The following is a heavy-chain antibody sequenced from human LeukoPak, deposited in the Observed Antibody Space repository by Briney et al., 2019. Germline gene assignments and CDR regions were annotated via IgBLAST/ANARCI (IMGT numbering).Heavy chain of an antibody. CDR3: ASLRGYSHGRGG. Sequence: PSETLSLTCAVYGGSFSGYYWSWIRQPPGKGLEWIGEINHSGSTNYNPSLKSRVTISVDTSKNQFSLKLSSVTAADTAVYYCASLRGYSHGRGGWGQGTLVTVSS. V-gene: IGHV4-34*01. CDR2: INHSGST. D-gene: IGHD5-18*01. J-gene: IGHJ4*02. CDR1: GGSFSGYY.